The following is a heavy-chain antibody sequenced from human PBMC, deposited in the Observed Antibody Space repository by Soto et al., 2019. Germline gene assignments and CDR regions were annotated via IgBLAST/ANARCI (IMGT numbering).Heavy chain of an antibody. J-gene: IGHJ6*03. V-gene: IGHV4-59*12. CDR3: ARGGISHWAYFYYMDV. Sequence: PSETLSLTCTVSGGSISSYYWSWIRQPPGKGLEWIGYIYYSGSTNYNPSLKSRVTISVDTSKNQFSLTLNSVTAADTATYYCARGGISHWAYFYYMDVWDRATTVTVSS. CDR2: IYYSGST. CDR1: GGSISSYY. D-gene: IGHD2-21*01.